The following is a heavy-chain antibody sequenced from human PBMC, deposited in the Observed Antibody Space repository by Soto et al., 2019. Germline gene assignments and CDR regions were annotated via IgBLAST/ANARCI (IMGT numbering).Heavy chain of an antibody. Sequence: EVKLVESGGGLVQPGRSLRLSCAASGFTFDDYAMHWVRQAPGKGLEWVSGISWNSDYIGYADSVKGRFTISRDNAKNFLYLQMNSLRAEDTALYYCAKDIGVTGTMGALDYWGQGTLVTVSS. D-gene: IGHD1-7*01. CDR3: AKDIGVTGTMGALDY. CDR1: GFTFDDYA. CDR2: ISWNSDYI. V-gene: IGHV3-9*01. J-gene: IGHJ4*02.